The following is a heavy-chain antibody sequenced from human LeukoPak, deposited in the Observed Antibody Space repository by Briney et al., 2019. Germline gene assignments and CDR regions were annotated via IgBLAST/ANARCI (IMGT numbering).Heavy chain of an antibody. CDR3: ARVGAAAGPEYFDY. V-gene: IGHV4-59*08. Sequence: SETLSLACTVSGGSISSYYWSWIRQPPGKGLEWIGYIYYSGSTNYNPSLKSRVTISVDTSKNQFSLKLSSVIAADTAVYYCARVGAAAGPEYFDYWGQGALVTVSS. CDR2: IYYSGST. CDR1: GGSISSYY. J-gene: IGHJ4*02. D-gene: IGHD6-13*01.